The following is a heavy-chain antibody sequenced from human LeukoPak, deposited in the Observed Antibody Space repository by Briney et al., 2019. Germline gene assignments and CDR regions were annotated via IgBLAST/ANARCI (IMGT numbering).Heavy chain of an antibody. CDR3: ASYCSSTSCPLDY. Sequence: ASVKVSCKASGYTFTSYGISWVRQAPGQGLEWMGWISAYNGNTNYAQKLQGRVTMTTDTSTSTAYMELSSLRSEDTAVYYCASYCSSTSCPLDYWGQGTLVTVSS. V-gene: IGHV1-18*01. D-gene: IGHD2-2*01. CDR2: ISAYNGNT. J-gene: IGHJ4*02. CDR1: GYTFTSYG.